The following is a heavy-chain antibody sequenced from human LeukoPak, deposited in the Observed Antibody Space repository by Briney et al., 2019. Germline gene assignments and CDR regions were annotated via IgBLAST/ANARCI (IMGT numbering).Heavy chain of an antibody. Sequence: SGGSLRLSCAASGFTFSTYAMHWVRQAPGKGLEWAALISYDGSNKYYADSVKGRFTISRDNAKNSLYLQMNSLRAEDTAVYYCAELGITMIGGVWGKGTTVTISS. D-gene: IGHD3-10*02. V-gene: IGHV3-30*04. J-gene: IGHJ6*04. CDR1: GFTFSTYA. CDR3: AELGITMIGGV. CDR2: ISYDGSNK.